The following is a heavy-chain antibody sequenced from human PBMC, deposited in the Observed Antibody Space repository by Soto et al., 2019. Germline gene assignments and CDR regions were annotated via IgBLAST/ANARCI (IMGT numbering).Heavy chain of an antibody. J-gene: IGHJ4*02. CDR1: RFTFSSYA. CDR3: AKYLGYNGYASADY. Sequence: GGSLRLSCAASRFTFSSYAMSWVRQAPGRGLEWVSTISGTGGRTYYADSVKGRFTISRDNSKNTLYLQMNSLRADDTAVYYCAKYLGYNGYASADYWGQGTLVTVSS. V-gene: IGHV3-23*01. D-gene: IGHD5-12*01. CDR2: ISGTGGRT.